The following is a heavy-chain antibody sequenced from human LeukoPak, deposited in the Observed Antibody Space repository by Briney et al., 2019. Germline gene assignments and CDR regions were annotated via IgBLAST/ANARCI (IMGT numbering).Heavy chain of an antibody. CDR3: AALGGSIY. V-gene: IGHV3-13*01. D-gene: IGHD1-26*01. Sequence: GGSLRLSCAASGFTFSSHDVHWVRQATGRGLEWVSAMGTAGDTYYAGSVKGRFTISREDAKNSFYLQMNGLRAGDTAVYYCAALGGSIYWGQGTVVTVSS. CDR2: MGTAGDT. CDR1: GFTFSSHD. J-gene: IGHJ4*02.